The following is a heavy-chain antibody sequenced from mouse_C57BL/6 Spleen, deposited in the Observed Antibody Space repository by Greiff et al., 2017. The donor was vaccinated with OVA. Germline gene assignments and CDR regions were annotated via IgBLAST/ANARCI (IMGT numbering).Heavy chain of an antibody. CDR2: ISYSGST. J-gene: IGHJ4*01. D-gene: IGHD1-1*01. CDR1: GYSITSDY. V-gene: IGHV3-8*01. CDR3: ARNYYGSSYEDAMDY. Sequence: EVKLMESGPGLAKPSQTLSLTCSVTGYSITSDYWNWIRKFPGNKLEYMGYISYSGSTYYNPSLKSRISITRDTSKNQYYLQLNSVTTEDTATYYCARNYYGSSYEDAMDYWGQGTSVTVSS.